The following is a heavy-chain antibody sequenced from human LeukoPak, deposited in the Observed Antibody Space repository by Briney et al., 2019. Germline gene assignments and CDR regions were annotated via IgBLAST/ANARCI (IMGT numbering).Heavy chain of an antibody. CDR2: ISGNNDNP. Sequence: EASVKVSCKTSGYTFINFGISWVRQSPGQGLEWMGWISGNNDNPNYGQKFQGRFTMTTDSSTSTAYMELRNLRSDDTAVYYCARDGTSTDDYWGQGTLVTVSS. J-gene: IGHJ4*02. CDR1: GYTFINFG. CDR3: ARDGTSTDDY. V-gene: IGHV1-18*01. D-gene: IGHD1-26*01.